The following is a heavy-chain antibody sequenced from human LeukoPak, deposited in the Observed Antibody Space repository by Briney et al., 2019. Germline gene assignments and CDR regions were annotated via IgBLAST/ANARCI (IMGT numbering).Heavy chain of an antibody. Sequence: GASVKVSCKASGGTFSSYAISWVRQAPGQGLEWLGRIIPILGVTNYAQKFQGRVTITADKSTSTVYMEVNSLRSEDSAVYYCARGPSYGDYSQTYYFDYWGQGTLVTVSS. CDR2: IIPILGVT. J-gene: IGHJ4*02. CDR1: GGTFSSYA. CDR3: ARGPSYGDYSQTYYFDY. D-gene: IGHD4-17*01. V-gene: IGHV1-69*04.